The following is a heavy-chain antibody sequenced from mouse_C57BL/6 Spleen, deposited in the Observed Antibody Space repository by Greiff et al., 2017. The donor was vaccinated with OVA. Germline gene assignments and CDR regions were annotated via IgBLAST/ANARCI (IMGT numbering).Heavy chain of an antibody. CDR1: GYTFTDYE. CDR3: TRQLSLGGFAY. V-gene: IGHV1-15*01. CDR2: IDPETGGT. Sequence: QVQLKQSGAELVRPGASVTLSCKASGYTFTDYEMHWVKQTPVHGLEWIGAIDPETGGTAYNQKFKGKAILTADKSSSTAYMELRSLTSEDSAVYYCTRQLSLGGFAYWGQGTLVTVSA. J-gene: IGHJ3*01. D-gene: IGHD3-2*02.